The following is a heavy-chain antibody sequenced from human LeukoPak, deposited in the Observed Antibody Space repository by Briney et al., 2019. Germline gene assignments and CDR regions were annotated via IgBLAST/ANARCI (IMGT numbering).Heavy chain of an antibody. V-gene: IGHV4-30-4*08. Sequence: SETLSLTCTVSGGSISSGDYYWSWIRQPPGKGLEWIGYIYYSGSTYYNPSLKSRVTISVDTSKSQFSLKLSSVTAADTAVYYCAREPRGTAAGTGCDAFDIWGQGTMATVSS. D-gene: IGHD6-13*01. CDR2: IYYSGST. J-gene: IGHJ3*02. CDR3: AREPRGTAAGTGCDAFDI. CDR1: GGSISSGDYY.